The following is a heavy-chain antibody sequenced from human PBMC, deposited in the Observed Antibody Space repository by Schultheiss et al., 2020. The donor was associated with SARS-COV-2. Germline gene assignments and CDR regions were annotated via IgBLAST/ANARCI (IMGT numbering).Heavy chain of an antibody. D-gene: IGHD3-10*01. CDR1: GFTFSNAW. V-gene: IGHV3-15*01. J-gene: IGHJ4*02. Sequence: GESLKISCAASGFTFSNAWMSWVRQAPGKGLEWVGRIKSKTDGGTTDYAAPVKGRFTISRDDSKNTLYLQMNSLKTEDTAVYYCTTSFWPVPSPDYWGQGTLVTVSS. CDR2: IKSKTDGGTT. CDR3: TTSFWPVPSPDY.